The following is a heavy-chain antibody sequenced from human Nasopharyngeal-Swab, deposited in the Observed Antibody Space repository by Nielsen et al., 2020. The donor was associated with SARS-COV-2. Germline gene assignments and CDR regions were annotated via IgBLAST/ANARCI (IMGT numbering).Heavy chain of an antibody. CDR3: ARVPNYCSCGSCSPYYCYY. CDR1: GGSISSYY. CDR2: IYYSGST. Sequence: SETLSLTCTVSGGSISSYYWSWIRQPPGKGLEWIGYIYYSGSTNYNPSLKIRVTISVDTSKNQFSLKLSSVTAADTAVYYCARVPNYCSCGSCSPYYCYYWGQGTLVTVSS. V-gene: IGHV4-59*01. D-gene: IGHD2-15*01. J-gene: IGHJ4*02.